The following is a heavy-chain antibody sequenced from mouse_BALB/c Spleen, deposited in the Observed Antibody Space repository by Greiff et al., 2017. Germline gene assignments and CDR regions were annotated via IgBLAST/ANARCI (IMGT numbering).Heavy chain of an antibody. CDR3: ASYGNYGYAMDY. V-gene: IGHV14-1*02. Sequence: EVKLMESGAELVRPGALVKLSCKASGFNIKDYYMHWVKQRPEQGLEWIGWIDPENGNTIYDPKFQGKASITADTSSNTAYLQLSSLTSEDTAVYYCASYGNYGYAMDYWGQGTSVTVSS. J-gene: IGHJ4*01. CDR2: IDPENGNT. CDR1: GFNIKDYY. D-gene: IGHD2-1*01.